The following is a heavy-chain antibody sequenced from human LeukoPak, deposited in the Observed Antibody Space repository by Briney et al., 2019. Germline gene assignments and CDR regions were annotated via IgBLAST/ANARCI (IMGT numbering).Heavy chain of an antibody. CDR2: IYHSGST. CDR1: GGSFSGYY. J-gene: IGHJ5*02. Sequence: SETLSLTCAVYGGSFSGYYWSWIRQPPGKGLEWIGYIYHSGSTYYNPSLKSRVTISVDRSKNQFSLKLSSVTAADTAVYYCARLDGIAAQSGWFDPWGQGTLVTVSS. V-gene: IGHV4-34*01. CDR3: ARLDGIAAQSGWFDP. D-gene: IGHD6-6*01.